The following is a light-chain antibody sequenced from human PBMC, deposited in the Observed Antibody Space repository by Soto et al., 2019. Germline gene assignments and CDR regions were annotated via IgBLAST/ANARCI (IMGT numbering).Light chain of an antibody. CDR2: GNR. CDR1: SSNXGAGFD. J-gene: IGLJ3*02. Sequence: QSVLTQPPSVSGAPGQRVTISCTGSSSNXGAGFDVHWYQQLPGTAPKLLIYGNRKRPSGVPDRFSGSKSGTSASLAINGLQAEDEAHYYCQSYDSSLSGSWVFGGGTKLTVL. V-gene: IGLV1-40*01. CDR3: QSYDSSLSGSWV.